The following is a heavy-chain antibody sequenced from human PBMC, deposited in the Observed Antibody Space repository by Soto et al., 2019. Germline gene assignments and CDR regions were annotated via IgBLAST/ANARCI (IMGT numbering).Heavy chain of an antibody. CDR1: GFTFTSSA. Sequence: SVKVSCKASGFTFTSSAVQWVRQARGQHLEWIGWIVVGSGNTNYAQKFQERVTITRDMSTSTAYMELSSPRSEDTAVYYCAAVLEDDSSGYYFDYWGQGTLVTVSS. CDR3: AAVLEDDSSGYYFDY. CDR2: IVVGSGNT. J-gene: IGHJ4*02. V-gene: IGHV1-58*01. D-gene: IGHD3-22*01.